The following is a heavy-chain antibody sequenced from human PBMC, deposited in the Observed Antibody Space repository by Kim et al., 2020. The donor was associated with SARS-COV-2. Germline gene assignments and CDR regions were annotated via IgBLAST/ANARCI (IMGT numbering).Heavy chain of an antibody. CDR2: ISGSGGST. CDR1: GFTFSSYA. J-gene: IGHJ1*01. V-gene: IGHV3-23*01. Sequence: GGSLRLSCAASGFTFSSYAMSWVRQAPGKGLEWVSAISGSGGSTYYADSVKGRFTISRDNSKNTLYLQMNSLRAEDTAVYYCAKDSQTYYDFWSGLGGEYFQHWGQGTLVTVSS. CDR3: AKDSQTYYDFWSGLGGEYFQH. D-gene: IGHD3-3*01.